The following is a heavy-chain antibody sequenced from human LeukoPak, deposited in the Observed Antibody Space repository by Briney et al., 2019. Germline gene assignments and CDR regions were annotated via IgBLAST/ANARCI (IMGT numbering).Heavy chain of an antibody. CDR2: IKQGGNEK. Sequence: GGSLRLSCVASGFTFNEYWMSWVRQAPGKGLEWVAKIKQGGNEKYYVDSVKGRFTISRDNAKNSLYLQMNSLRAEDTALYYCAKDRWGGEGAFDIWGQGTMVTVSS. J-gene: IGHJ3*02. V-gene: IGHV3-7*03. CDR1: GFTFNEYW. CDR3: AKDRWGGEGAFDI. D-gene: IGHD2-21*01.